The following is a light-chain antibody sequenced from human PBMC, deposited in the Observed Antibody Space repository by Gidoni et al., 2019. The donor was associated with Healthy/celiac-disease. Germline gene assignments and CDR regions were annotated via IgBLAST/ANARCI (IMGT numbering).Light chain of an antibody. V-gene: IGLV2-14*03. CDR2: DVS. Sequence: QSVLTQPASVSGSPGQSITISCTGTSSDVGDYNYVSWYQQHPGKAPELMIYDVSNRPSGVSKRFSGSKSGNTASLTISGLQAEDEADYYCSSCTSRYTLVFGGGTKLTVL. CDR1: SSDVGDYNY. J-gene: IGLJ2*01. CDR3: SSCTSRYTLV.